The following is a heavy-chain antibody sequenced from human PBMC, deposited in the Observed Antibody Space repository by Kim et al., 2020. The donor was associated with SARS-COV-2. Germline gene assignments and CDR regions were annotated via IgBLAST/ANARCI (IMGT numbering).Heavy chain of an antibody. CDR2: ISYDGVTK. CDR3: ARTFYFESSGYRNHGHLDV. J-gene: IGHJ2*01. V-gene: IGHV3-30*03. D-gene: IGHD3-22*01. Sequence: GGSLRLSCAGSGFTFDSFAIHWVRQTPDRGLAWVALISYDGVTKHYAESVKGRFTVSRDDSENIVYLQMNTLRTEDTAVYYCARTFYFESSGYRNHGHLDVWGRGTLVTVSA. CDR1: GFTFDSFA.